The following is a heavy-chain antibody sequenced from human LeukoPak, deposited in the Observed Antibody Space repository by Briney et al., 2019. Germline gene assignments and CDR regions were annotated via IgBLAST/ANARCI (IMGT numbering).Heavy chain of an antibody. V-gene: IGHV4-34*01. CDR2: INHSGST. Sequence: SETLSLTCAVYGGSFSGYYWSWIRQPPGKGLEWIGEINHSGSTNYNPSLKSRVTISVDTSKNQFSLKLSSVTAADTAVYYCARVRGTSMVRGVILDYWGQGTLVTVSS. D-gene: IGHD3-10*01. CDR1: GGSFSGYY. CDR3: ARVRGTSMVRGVILDY. J-gene: IGHJ4*02.